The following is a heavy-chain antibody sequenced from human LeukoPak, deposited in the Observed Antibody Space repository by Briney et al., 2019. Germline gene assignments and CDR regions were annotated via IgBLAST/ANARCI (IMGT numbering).Heavy chain of an antibody. CDR3: ARHYYGSGSPPYYMDV. CDR2: IYYSGST. Sequence: SETLSLTCTVSGGSINNGGYYWSWIRQHPGKGLEWIGYIYYSGSTNYNPSLKSRVTISVDTSKNQFSLKLSSVTAADTAVYYCARHYYGSGSPPYYMDVWGKGTTVTVSS. V-gene: IGHV4-61*08. J-gene: IGHJ6*03. D-gene: IGHD3-10*01. CDR1: GGSINNGGYY.